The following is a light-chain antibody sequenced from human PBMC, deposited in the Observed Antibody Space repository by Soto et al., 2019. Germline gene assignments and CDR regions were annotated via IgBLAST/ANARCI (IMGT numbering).Light chain of an antibody. CDR1: QSVSSSY. Sequence: EIVLTQSPGTLSLSPGERVTLSCRASQSVSSSYLAWYQQKLGQAPRLLIYGASSRATGIPDRFSGSRSGTDFTLTISRLEPEDFAVYYCQQYDSSRGTFGQGTKVEIK. J-gene: IGKJ1*01. CDR2: GAS. V-gene: IGKV3-20*01. CDR3: QQYDSSRGT.